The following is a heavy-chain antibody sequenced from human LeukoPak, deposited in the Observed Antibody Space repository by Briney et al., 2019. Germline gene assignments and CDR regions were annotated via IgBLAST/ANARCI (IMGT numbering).Heavy chain of an antibody. CDR2: IVGSGGST. J-gene: IGHJ5*01. V-gene: IGHV3-23*01. CDR1: AFTFSTYG. CDR3: SKWGDYDVLTGYYDSDF. Sequence: GRSLRLSCAASAFTFSTYGMHWVRQAPGKGLEWVSAIVGSGGSTYYADSVKGRFSISRDNSKNTLFLQMNSLRVEDTALYYCSKWGDYDVLTGYYDSDFWGQGTLVTVSS. D-gene: IGHD3-9*01.